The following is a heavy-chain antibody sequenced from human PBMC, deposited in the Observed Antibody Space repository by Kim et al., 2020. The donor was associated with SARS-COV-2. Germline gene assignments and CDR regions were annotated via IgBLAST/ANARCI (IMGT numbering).Heavy chain of an antibody. J-gene: IGHJ6*02. CDR1: GGSISSSSYY. CDR2: IYYSGST. Sequence: SETLSLTCTVSGGSISSSSYYWGWIRQPPGKGLEWIGSIYYSGSTYYNPSLKSRVTISVDTSKNQFSLKLSSVTAADTAVYYCARTSKYSSSWYSRSNPTMDVWGQGTTVTVSS. CDR3: ARTSKYSSSWYSRSNPTMDV. D-gene: IGHD6-13*01. V-gene: IGHV4-39*01.